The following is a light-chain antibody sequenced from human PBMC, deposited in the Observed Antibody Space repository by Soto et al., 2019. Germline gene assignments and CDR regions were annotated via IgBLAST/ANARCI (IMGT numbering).Light chain of an antibody. CDR1: QSITNN. Sequence: EILMTQSPATLSVPPGERATLSCRASQSITNNLAWYQHKPGQAPRLLIYRASARATGIPARFSGSGSGTEFTLTINSLQSEDFAVYYCQQYNNWPYTFGQGTKVDIK. J-gene: IGKJ2*01. CDR2: RAS. V-gene: IGKV3-15*01. CDR3: QQYNNWPYT.